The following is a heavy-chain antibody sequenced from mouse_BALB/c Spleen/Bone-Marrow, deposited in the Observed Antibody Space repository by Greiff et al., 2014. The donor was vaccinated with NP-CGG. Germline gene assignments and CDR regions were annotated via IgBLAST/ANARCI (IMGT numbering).Heavy chain of an antibody. Sequence: QVQLQQSGPGLVAPSQSLSITCTVSGFPLTNYGVHWVRQPPGKGLEWLGVIWAGGSTNYNSALMSRLSITKDNSKSQVFLKMNSPQTDDTAMYHCARDRYYDYYFDYWGQGTTLTVSS. J-gene: IGHJ2*01. CDR1: GFPLTNYG. CDR2: IWAGGST. CDR3: ARDRYYDYYFDY. D-gene: IGHD2-4*01. V-gene: IGHV2-9*02.